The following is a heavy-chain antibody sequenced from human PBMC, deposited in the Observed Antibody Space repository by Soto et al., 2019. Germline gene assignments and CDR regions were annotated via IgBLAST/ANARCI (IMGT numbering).Heavy chain of an antibody. CDR3: ARQGRFLLDP. CDR1: GFTFSSYA. Sequence: GGSLRLSCAASGFTFSSYAMHWVRQAPGKGLEWVSTISGSTIYYADSVKGRFTISRDNAKNSLYLQMNSLRAEDTAVYYCARQGRFLLDPWGQGTLVTVSS. J-gene: IGHJ5*02. CDR2: ISGSTI. V-gene: IGHV3-21*04.